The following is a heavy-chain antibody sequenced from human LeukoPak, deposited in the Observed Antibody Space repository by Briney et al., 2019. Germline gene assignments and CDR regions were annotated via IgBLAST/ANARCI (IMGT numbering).Heavy chain of an antibody. CDR1: GGTFSSYA. CDR3: ARDPPYSTSSYWFDP. D-gene: IGHD2-2*01. Sequence: GSSVKVSCKASGGTFSSYAISWVRQAPGQGLEWMGRIIPILGIANYAQKFQGRVTSTADKSTSTAYMELSSLRSEATAVYYCARDPPYSTSSYWFDPSGQGTLVTVSS. V-gene: IGHV1-69*04. CDR2: IIPILGIA. J-gene: IGHJ5*02.